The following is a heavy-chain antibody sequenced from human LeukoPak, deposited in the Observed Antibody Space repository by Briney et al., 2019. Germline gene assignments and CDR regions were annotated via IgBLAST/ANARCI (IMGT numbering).Heavy chain of an antibody. CDR2: IFYSGDT. D-gene: IGHD2-15*01. CDR3: ARDCSGGRCYNGIVAGMDV. Sequence: SETLSLTRTVSGGSITSYYWSWIRQPPGKGLEWIGYIFYSGDTNYNPSLKSRVTMSVDTSKNQLSLNLSSVTAADTAAYYCARDCSGGRCYNGIVAGMDVWGQGTTVTVSS. CDR1: GGSITSYY. V-gene: IGHV4-59*01. J-gene: IGHJ6*02.